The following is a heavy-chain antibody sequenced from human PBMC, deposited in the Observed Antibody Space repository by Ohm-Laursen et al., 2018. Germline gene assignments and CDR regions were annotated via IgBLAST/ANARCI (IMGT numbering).Heavy chain of an antibody. CDR1: GFTFSSYA. J-gene: IGHJ5*02. Sequence: SLRLSCTAVGFTFSSYAMSWVRQAPGKGLEWVSAISGSGGSTYYADSVKGRFTISRDNSKNTLYLQMNSLRAEDTAVYYCAKESKDRVLRFLEWLFYNWFDPWGQGTLVTVSS. CDR3: AKESKDRVLRFLEWLFYNWFDP. V-gene: IGHV3-23*01. D-gene: IGHD3-3*01. CDR2: ISGSGGST.